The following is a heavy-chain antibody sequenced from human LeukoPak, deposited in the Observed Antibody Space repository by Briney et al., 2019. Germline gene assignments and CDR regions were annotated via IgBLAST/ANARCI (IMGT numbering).Heavy chain of an antibody. CDR1: GGSISSYY. J-gene: IGHJ5*02. Sequence: SETLSLTCTVSGGSISSYYWSWIRQPPGKGLEWIGEINHSGSTNYNPSLKSRVTISVDTPKNQFSLKLSSVTAADTAVYYCARVGYYDFWSGYSSPNWFDPWGQGTLVTVSS. V-gene: IGHV4-34*01. CDR2: INHSGST. CDR3: ARVGYYDFWSGYSSPNWFDP. D-gene: IGHD3-3*01.